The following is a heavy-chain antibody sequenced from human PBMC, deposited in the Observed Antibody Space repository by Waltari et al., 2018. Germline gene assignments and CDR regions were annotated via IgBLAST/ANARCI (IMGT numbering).Heavy chain of an antibody. J-gene: IGHJ3*01. CDR3: ATSQSGTYYDAIVV. Sequence: QVQLVQSGAEVKKPGSSVKVSCTASGGTCSSSTVTWVRQAPGQGLDWMGRIVPILGLTYYAQSFQGRVTISADESTSTVYMELRSLTFEDSAVYYCATSQSGTYYDAIVVWGQGTKVT. CDR1: GGTCSSST. D-gene: IGHD1-26*01. V-gene: IGHV1-69*02. CDR2: IVPILGLT.